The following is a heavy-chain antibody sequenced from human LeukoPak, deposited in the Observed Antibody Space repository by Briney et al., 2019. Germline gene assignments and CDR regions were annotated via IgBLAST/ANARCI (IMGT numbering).Heavy chain of an antibody. CDR1: GFSFSSYG. D-gene: IGHD2-15*01. Sequence: QPGGSLRLSCAASGFSFSSYGMSWVRQAPGEGLEWVAITSASGGNTFYADSVKGRFTISRDNSKNTLYLQMNSLRAEDTAVYYCAKPKVQVVVAATFCGGGQGTLVTVSS. CDR3: AKPKVQVVVAATFCG. CDR2: TSASGGNT. J-gene: IGHJ4*02. V-gene: IGHV3-23*01.